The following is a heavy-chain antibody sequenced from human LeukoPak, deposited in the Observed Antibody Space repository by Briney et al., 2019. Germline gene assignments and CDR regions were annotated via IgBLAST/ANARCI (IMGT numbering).Heavy chain of an antibody. CDR1: GFTVSSNY. J-gene: IGHJ6*02. CDR2: IYSGGST. CDR3: ARGKRGPELRFWNPAVRDV. Sequence: GGSLRLSCAASGFTVSSNYMSWVRQAPGKGLEWVSVIYSGGSTYYADSVKGRFTISRDNSKNTLYLQMNSLRAEDTAVYYCARGKRGPELRFWNPAVRDVWGQGPTSPSP. V-gene: IGHV3-66*02. D-gene: IGHD3-3*01.